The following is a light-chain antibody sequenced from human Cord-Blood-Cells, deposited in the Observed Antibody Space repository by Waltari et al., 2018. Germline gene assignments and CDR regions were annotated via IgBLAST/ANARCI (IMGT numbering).Light chain of an antibody. CDR1: RSLVGGYYY. V-gene: IGLV2-14*01. CDR3: SSYTSSSTLV. J-gene: IGLJ2*01. Sequence: QSALPQPASVSGSPGEWVTISCTGTRSLVGGYYYFSWYQQHPGKAPKLMIYDVSNRPSGVSNRFSGSKSGNTASLTISGLQAEDEADYYCSSYTSSSTLVFGGGTKLTVL. CDR2: DVS.